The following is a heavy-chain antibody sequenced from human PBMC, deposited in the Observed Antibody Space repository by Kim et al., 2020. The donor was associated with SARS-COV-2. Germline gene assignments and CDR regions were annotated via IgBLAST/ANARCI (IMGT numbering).Heavy chain of an antibody. CDR3: AKDEGYGDSIGIPG. CDR1: GFTFSSYA. D-gene: IGHD4-17*01. Sequence: GGSLRLSCAASGFTFSSYAMSWVRQAPGKGLEWVSSISGSGGSTYYADSVKGRFTISRDNSKNTLYLQMNSLRAEDTAVYYCAKDEGYGDSIGIPGWGQGPRVTVSS. J-gene: IGHJ4*02. CDR2: ISGSGGST. V-gene: IGHV3-23*01.